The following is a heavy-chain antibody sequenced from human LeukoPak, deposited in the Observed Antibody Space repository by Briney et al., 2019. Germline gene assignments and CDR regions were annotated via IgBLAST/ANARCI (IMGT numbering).Heavy chain of an antibody. Sequence: PGGSLRLSCAASGFTFDDYTMHWVRQAPRKVLEWVSLISWDGGSTYYADSVKGRFTISRDNSKNSLYLQMNSLRTEDTALYYCAKDGPPNTAMVYWGQGTLVTVSS. CDR3: AKDGPPNTAMVY. V-gene: IGHV3-43*01. D-gene: IGHD5-18*01. J-gene: IGHJ4*02. CDR1: GFTFDDYT. CDR2: ISWDGGST.